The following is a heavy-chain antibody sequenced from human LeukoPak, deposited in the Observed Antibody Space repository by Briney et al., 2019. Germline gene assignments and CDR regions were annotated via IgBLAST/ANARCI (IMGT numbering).Heavy chain of an antibody. Sequence: SETLSLTCTVSGGSISSSSYYWGWIRQPPGKGREWIGSIYYSGSTYYNPSLKSRVTISVDTSKNQFSLKLSSVTAADTAVYYCARRKSGYYSYYFDYWGQGTLVTVSS. J-gene: IGHJ4*02. D-gene: IGHD3-22*01. V-gene: IGHV4-39*01. CDR1: GGSISSSSYY. CDR3: ARRKSGYYSYYFDY. CDR2: IYYSGST.